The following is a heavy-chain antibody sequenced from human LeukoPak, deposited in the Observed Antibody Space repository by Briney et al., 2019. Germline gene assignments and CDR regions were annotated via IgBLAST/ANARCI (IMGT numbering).Heavy chain of an antibody. D-gene: IGHD2-15*01. CDR2: IYHSGST. V-gene: IGHV4-38-2*01. J-gene: IGHJ4*02. CDR3: ARGVGIDY. CDR1: GYSISSGYC. Sequence: PSETLSLTCAVSGYSISSGYCWGWIRQPPGKGLGWIGSIYHSGSTYYNPSLKSRVTISVDTSKSQFSLKLSSVTAADTAMYYCARGVGIDYWGQGTLVTVSS.